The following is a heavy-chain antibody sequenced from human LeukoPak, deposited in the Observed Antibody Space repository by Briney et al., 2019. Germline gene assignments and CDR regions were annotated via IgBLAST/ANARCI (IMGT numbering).Heavy chain of an antibody. J-gene: IGHJ3*02. D-gene: IGHD5-24*01. CDR3: VSEGDGDKFRNAYDI. Sequence: GRSLRLSCAASGFTFSSYAMHWVRQAPGKGLEWVAVISYDGSNKYYADSVKGRFTISRDNSKNTLYLQMNSLRAEDTAVYYCVSEGDGDKFRNAYDIWGPGTMVTVSS. CDR2: ISYDGSNK. V-gene: IGHV3-30*04. CDR1: GFTFSSYA.